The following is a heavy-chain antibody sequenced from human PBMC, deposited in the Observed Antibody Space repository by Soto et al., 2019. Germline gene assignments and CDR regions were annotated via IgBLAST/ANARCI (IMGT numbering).Heavy chain of an antibody. Sequence: PSETLSLTCAVYGGSFSGYYWSWIRQPPGKGLEWIGEINHSGSTNYNPSLKSRVTVSVDTSKNQFSLKLSSVTAADTAVYYCARDGITMVRADAFDIWGQGTMVTVSS. CDR2: INHSGST. CDR3: ARDGITMVRADAFDI. J-gene: IGHJ3*02. V-gene: IGHV4-34*01. CDR1: GGSFSGYY. D-gene: IGHD3-10*01.